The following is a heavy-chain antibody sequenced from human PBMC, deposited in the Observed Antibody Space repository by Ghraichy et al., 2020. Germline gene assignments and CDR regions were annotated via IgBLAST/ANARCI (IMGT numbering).Heavy chain of an antibody. J-gene: IGHJ5*02. CDR2: ISAYNGNT. CDR3: ARRGGGCSGGSCYAWFDP. D-gene: IGHD2-15*01. CDR1: GYTFTSYG. V-gene: IGHV1-18*04. Sequence: ASVKVSCKASGYTFTSYGISWVRQAPGQGLEWMGWISAYNGNTNYAQKLQGRVTMTTDTSTSTAYMELRSLRSDDTAVYYCARRGGGCSGGSCYAWFDPWGQGTLVTVSS.